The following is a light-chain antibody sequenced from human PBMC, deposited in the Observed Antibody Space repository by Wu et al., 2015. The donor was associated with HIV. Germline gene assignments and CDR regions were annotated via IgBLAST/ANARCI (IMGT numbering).Light chain of an antibody. V-gene: IGKV3-20*01. CDR2: GAS. J-gene: IGKJ2*03. Sequence: EIVLTQSPGTLSLSPGERATLSCRASQSISSSYLAWYQQKPGQAPRLLIYGASNRATGIPDRFSGSGSGTVFSLTISRLEPEDFAVYYCHQYGNSPPVYSFGQGTKLEIK. CDR3: HQYGNSPPVYS. CDR1: QSISSSY.